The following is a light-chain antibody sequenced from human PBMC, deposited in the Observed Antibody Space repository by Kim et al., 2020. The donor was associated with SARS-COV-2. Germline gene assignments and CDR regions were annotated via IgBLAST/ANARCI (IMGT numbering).Light chain of an antibody. CDR1: NIGSKS. Sequence: GKTARITCGGNNIGSKSVHWYQQKPGQAPVLVIYYDSDRPSGIPERFSGSNSGNTATLTISRVEAGDEADYYCQVWDSSSDHLWVFGGGTQLTVL. J-gene: IGLJ3*02. CDR3: QVWDSSSDHLWV. V-gene: IGLV3-21*04. CDR2: YDS.